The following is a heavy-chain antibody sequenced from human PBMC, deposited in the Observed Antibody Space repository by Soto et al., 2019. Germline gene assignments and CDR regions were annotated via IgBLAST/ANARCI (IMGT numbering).Heavy chain of an antibody. Sequence: QVQLVESGGGVVQPGRSLRLSCAASGFTFSNYIMHWVRQAPGKGLEWVAIILHDGNNKYYADSVKGRFTISRDNSKNTLYMQMNSVRTEGTTIYYCARDDEGGSCGDLGYWGQGTLVTVSS. CDR3: ARDDEGGSCGDLGY. V-gene: IGHV3-30-3*01. CDR1: GFTFSNYI. D-gene: IGHD2-21*01. J-gene: IGHJ4*02. CDR2: ILHDGNNK.